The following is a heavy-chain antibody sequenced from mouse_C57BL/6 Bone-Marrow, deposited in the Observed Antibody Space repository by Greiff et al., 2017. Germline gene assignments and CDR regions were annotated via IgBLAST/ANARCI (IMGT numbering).Heavy chain of an antibody. CDR3: ASYYGSSGDY. V-gene: IGHV2-2*01. J-gene: IGHJ2*01. CDR1: GFSLTSYG. Sequence: VQLQQSGPGLVQPSQSLSITCTVSGFSLTSYGVHWVRQSPGKGLEWLGVLWSGGSTDYNAAFISRLSISKDNSKSQVFFKMNSLQADDTAIYYCASYYGSSGDYWGQGTTLTVSS. CDR2: LWSGGST. D-gene: IGHD1-1*01.